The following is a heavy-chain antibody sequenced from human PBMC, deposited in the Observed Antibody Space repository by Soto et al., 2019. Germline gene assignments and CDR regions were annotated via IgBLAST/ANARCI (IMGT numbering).Heavy chain of an antibody. Sequence: PSETLSLTCAVYGGSFSDYYWSWVRQPPGKGLEWIEEINHSGSTNYNPSLKSRVTISVDTSKNQFSLKLNSVTAADTAVYYCAREVPSRYFDLWGRGTPVT. CDR1: GGSFSDYY. CDR2: INHSGST. J-gene: IGHJ2*01. V-gene: IGHV4-34*01. D-gene: IGHD3-10*01. CDR3: AREVPSRYFDL.